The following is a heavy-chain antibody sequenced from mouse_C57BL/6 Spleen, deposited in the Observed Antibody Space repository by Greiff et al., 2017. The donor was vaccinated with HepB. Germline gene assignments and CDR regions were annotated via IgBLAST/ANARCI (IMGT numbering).Heavy chain of an antibody. V-gene: IGHV1-59*01. D-gene: IGHD3-1*01. CDR2: IDPSDSYT. J-gene: IGHJ2*01. CDR1: GYTFTSYW. Sequence: QVQLKQPGAELVRPGTSVKLSCKASGYTFTSYWMHWVKQRPGQGLEWIGVIDPSDSYTNYNQKFKGKATLTVDTSSSTAYMQLSGLTSEDSAVYYCARRGSSGDFDYWGQGATLAVS. CDR3: ARRGSSGDFDY.